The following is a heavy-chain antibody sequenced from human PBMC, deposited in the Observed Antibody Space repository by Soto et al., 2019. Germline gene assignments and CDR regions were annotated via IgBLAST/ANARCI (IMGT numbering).Heavy chain of an antibody. CDR1: GGSISCYY. Sequence: PSETLSLTCTFSGGSISCYYWSWILQPPGKGLEWLGYIFYSGTTNYNPSLQSRLTISVDTSKNQFSLKLSSVTAADTAVYYCARANGDYFGYYGMDVWGQGTTVTVSS. CDR2: IFYSGTT. V-gene: IGHV4-59*12. D-gene: IGHD4-17*01. J-gene: IGHJ6*02. CDR3: ARANGDYFGYYGMDV.